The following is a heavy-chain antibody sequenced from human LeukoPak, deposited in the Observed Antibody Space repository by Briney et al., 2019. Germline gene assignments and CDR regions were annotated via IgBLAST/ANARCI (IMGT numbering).Heavy chain of an antibody. CDR2: ISYDGSNK. J-gene: IGHJ6*02. CDR3: ARVGGQKTYYYDSSGNPSGYGMDV. Sequence: GRSLRLSCAASGFTFSSYAMHWVRQAPGKGLEWVAVISYDGSNKYYADSVKGRFTISRDNSKNTLYLQMNSPRAEDAAVYYCARVGGQKTYYYDSSGNPSGYGMDVWGQGTTVTVSS. V-gene: IGHV3-30-3*01. D-gene: IGHD3-22*01. CDR1: GFTFSSYA.